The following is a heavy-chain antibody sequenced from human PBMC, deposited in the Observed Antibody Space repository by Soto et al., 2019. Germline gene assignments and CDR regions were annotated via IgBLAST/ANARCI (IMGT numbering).Heavy chain of an antibody. Sequence: QGQLQQSGPGLVKPSQTLSLTCAISGDSVSSDITSWNWIRQSPSRGLEWLGRTYYRSQWFHDYAASVKSRITINPDTSKNQCSLELNSMTPEDTAVYYCARGNALDVWGQGTVVTVSS. V-gene: IGHV6-1*01. CDR3: ARGNALDV. D-gene: IGHD3-10*01. CDR1: GDSVSSDITS. J-gene: IGHJ3*01. CDR2: TYYRSQWFH.